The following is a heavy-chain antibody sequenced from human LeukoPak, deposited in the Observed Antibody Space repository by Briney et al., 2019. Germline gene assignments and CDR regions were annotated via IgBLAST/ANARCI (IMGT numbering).Heavy chain of an antibody. Sequence: ASVKVSCKAAGYTFNSYGISWVRQAPGQGLEWMGWISVYSGITKSAQKVQGRVTMTTDTSTSTAYMELRSLRSDDTAVYYCARVNIKWLAYDYWGQGTLVTVSS. CDR2: ISVYSGIT. V-gene: IGHV1-18*01. CDR3: ARVNIKWLAYDY. CDR1: GYTFNSYG. D-gene: IGHD6-19*01. J-gene: IGHJ4*02.